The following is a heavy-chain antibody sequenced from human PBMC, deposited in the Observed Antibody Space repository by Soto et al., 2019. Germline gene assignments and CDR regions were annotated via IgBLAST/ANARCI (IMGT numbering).Heavy chain of an antibody. V-gene: IGHV3-30*18. Sequence: PGGSLRLSCAASGFTFSTYGMHWVRQPPGKGLEWVAVISSDGKSEHYADPVKGRFSISRDNSKNKLSLQMNSLRVEDTAVYYCAKTITTYSGDSRGRGALVDYWGQGTLVTVSS. CDR2: ISSDGKSE. J-gene: IGHJ4*02. D-gene: IGHD3-22*01. CDR3: AKTITTYSGDSRGRGALVDY. CDR1: GFTFSTYG.